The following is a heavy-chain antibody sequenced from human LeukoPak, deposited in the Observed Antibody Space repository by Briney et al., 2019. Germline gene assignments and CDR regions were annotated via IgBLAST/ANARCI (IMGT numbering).Heavy chain of an antibody. CDR2: IYIDART. CDR3: ARHLSGECTTDCYSPDAYDL. CDR1: GYSVSKTY. Sequence: GGSLRLSCAASGYSVSKTYMIWVRQAPGKGLEWVSTIYIDARTYYADSVKGRFTLSRDYSKNTLFLQMNSLRAEDTALYYCARHLSGECTTDCYSPDAYDLWGQGTMVTVSS. D-gene: IGHD2-21*02. J-gene: IGHJ3*01. V-gene: IGHV3-53*01.